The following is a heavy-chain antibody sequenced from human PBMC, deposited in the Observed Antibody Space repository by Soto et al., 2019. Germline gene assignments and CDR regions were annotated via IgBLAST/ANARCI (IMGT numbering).Heavy chain of an antibody. D-gene: IGHD3-10*01. J-gene: IGHJ4*02. CDR1: GGTFNSYG. Sequence: QAHLAQSGAEVKKPGSSVTVSCKASGGTFNSYGISWVRQAPGQGLDWMGVIIPLYGTVNYAQKFQGRVSIPADKSTSTAYMDLNSLRSDDTAVYYWARVRVIRGVIPSHFGLWGQGTHATVSS. CDR3: ARVRVIRGVIPSHFGL. CDR2: IIPLYGTV. V-gene: IGHV1-69*06.